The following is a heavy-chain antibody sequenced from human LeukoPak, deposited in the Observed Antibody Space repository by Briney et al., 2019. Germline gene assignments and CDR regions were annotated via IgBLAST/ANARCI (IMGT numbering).Heavy chain of an antibody. CDR1: GLTFSYAW. CDR3: TTSGRGRSTDY. CDR2: IKTKSDAETR. J-gene: IGHJ4*02. Sequence: KSGGSLRLSCAASGLTFSYAWMSWVRQAPGKGLEWVGRIKTKSDAETRDYAAPVKGRFSISRDESKNTLYLQMFSLKIEDSAVYYCTTSGRGRSTDYWGQGTLVTVSS. V-gene: IGHV3-15*01. D-gene: IGHD2-2*01.